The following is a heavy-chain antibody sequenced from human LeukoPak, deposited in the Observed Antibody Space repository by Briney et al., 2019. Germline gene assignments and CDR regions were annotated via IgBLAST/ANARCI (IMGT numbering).Heavy chain of an antibody. J-gene: IGHJ5*02. D-gene: IGHD3-10*01. CDR1: GYSISSGYY. CDR3: ARVGRGLTDWFDP. Sequence: SETLSLTCTVSGYSISSGYYWGWIRQPPGQGLEWIGSIYHSGSTYYNPSLKSRVTISVDTSKNQFSLKLSSVTAADTAVYYCARVGRGLTDWFDPWGQGTLVTVSS. CDR2: IYHSGST. V-gene: IGHV4-38-2*02.